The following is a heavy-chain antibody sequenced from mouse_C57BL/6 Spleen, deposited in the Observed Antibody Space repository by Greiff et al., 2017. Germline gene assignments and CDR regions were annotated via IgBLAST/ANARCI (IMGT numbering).Heavy chain of an antibody. CDR3: ARSTVVAPGYFDV. V-gene: IGHV1-52*01. CDR2: IDPSDSET. CDR1: GYTFTSYW. Sequence: QVHVKQPGAELVRPGSSVKLSCKASGYTFTSYWMHWVKQRPIQGLEWIGNIDPSDSETHYNQKFKDKATLTVDKSSSTAYMQLSSLTSEDSAVYYCARSTVVAPGYFDVWGTGTTVTVSS. J-gene: IGHJ1*03. D-gene: IGHD1-1*01.